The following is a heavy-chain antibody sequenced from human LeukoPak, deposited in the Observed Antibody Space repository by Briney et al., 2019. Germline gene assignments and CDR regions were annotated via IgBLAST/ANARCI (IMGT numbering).Heavy chain of an antibody. Sequence: ASVKVSCKASGYTFTSYDINWVRQATGQGLEWMGWMNPNSGNTGYAQKFQGRVTMTRNTSISTAYMELSSLRSEDTAVYYCARYTRYSSSPEEWLLDYWGQGTLVTVSS. V-gene: IGHV1-8*01. CDR1: GYTFTSYD. D-gene: IGHD6-6*01. CDR2: MNPNSGNT. CDR3: ARYTRYSSSPEEWLLDY. J-gene: IGHJ4*02.